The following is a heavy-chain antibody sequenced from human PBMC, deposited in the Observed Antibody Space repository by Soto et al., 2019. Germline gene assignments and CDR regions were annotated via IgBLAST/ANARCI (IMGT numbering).Heavy chain of an antibody. CDR1: GFTFSSYS. Sequence: GGSLRLSCAASGFTFSSYSMNWVRRAPGKGLEWVSYISSSGNTIYYGDSVKGRFTISRDNAENSLYLQMNSLRAEDTAVYYCARYKRGGSFDDAFDIWGQGTVVTVSS. CDR2: ISSSGNTI. CDR3: ARYKRGGSFDDAFDI. J-gene: IGHJ3*02. D-gene: IGHD2-15*01. V-gene: IGHV3-48*01.